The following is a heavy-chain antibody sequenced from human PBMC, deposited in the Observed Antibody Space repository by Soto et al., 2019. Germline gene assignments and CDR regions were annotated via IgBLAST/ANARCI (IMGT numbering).Heavy chain of an antibody. Sequence: EVQLLESGGGLVQPGGSLSLSCAASAFTFNNYAMSWVRQAPGKGLEWVSGIGGSGRTTYYADSVKGRFTISRDNSNNTLFLQMKSLRAEDTDVYYCAKSRYSDSSGDFYDYWGQGTLVTVSS. CDR2: IGGSGRTT. V-gene: IGHV3-23*01. D-gene: IGHD3-22*01. CDR1: AFTFNNYA. J-gene: IGHJ4*02. CDR3: AKSRYSDSSGDFYDY.